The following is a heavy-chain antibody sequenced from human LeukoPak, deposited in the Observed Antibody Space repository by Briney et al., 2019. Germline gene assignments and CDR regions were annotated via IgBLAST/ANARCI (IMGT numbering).Heavy chain of an antibody. CDR3: ARGHSTYYDSSGYYWGDY. J-gene: IGHJ4*02. V-gene: IGHV4-34*01. CDR2: INHSGST. CDR1: GGSISSYY. D-gene: IGHD3-22*01. Sequence: SETLSLTCTVSGGSISSYYWSWIRQPPGKGLEWIGEINHSGSTNYNPSLKSRVTISVDTSKNQFSLKLSSVTAADTAVYYCARGHSTYYDSSGYYWGDYWGQGTLVTVSS.